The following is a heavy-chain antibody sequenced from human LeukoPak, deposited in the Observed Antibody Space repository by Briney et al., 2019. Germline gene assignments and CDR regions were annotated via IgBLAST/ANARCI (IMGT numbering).Heavy chain of an antibody. CDR2: ITSSGSTI. J-gene: IGHJ4*02. V-gene: IGHV3-48*03. Sequence: PGGSLRLSCAASGFTLSSYEMNWVRQAPGKGLEWVSYITSSGSTIYYADSVKGRFTISRDNAKTSLYLQMNSLRAEDTAVYYCARRVGSTGLDYWGQGTLVTVSS. CDR1: GFTLSSYE. CDR3: ARRVGSTGLDY. D-gene: IGHD2-8*02.